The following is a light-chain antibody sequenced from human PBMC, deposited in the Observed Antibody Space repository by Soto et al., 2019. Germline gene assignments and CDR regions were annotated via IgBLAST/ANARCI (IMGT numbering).Light chain of an antibody. CDR2: DVS. CDR3: TSYTSSASLDV. CDR1: SSDIGGYNY. V-gene: IGLV2-14*03. J-gene: IGLJ1*01. Sequence: QSVLTQPASVSGSPGQSITISCTGTSSDIGGYNYVSWYQHHPGKAPKLMIYDVSERPSGVSNRFSGSKSGNTASLTISGLQAEDEADYYCTSYTSSASLDVFGAGTKLTVL.